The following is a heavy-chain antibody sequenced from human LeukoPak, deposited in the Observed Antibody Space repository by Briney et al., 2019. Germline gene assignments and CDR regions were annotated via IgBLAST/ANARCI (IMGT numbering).Heavy chain of an antibody. CDR3: ARGLSSSWYYYYYGMDV. CDR2: MNPNSGNT. D-gene: IGHD6-13*01. Sequence: ASVKVSCKASGYTFTSYDINWVRQATGQGLEWMGWMNPNSGNTGYAQKFQGRVTMTRKTSISTAYMELSSLRSEDTAVYYCARGLSSSWYYYYYGMDVWGQGTTVTVSS. V-gene: IGHV1-8*01. J-gene: IGHJ6*02. CDR1: GYTFTSYD.